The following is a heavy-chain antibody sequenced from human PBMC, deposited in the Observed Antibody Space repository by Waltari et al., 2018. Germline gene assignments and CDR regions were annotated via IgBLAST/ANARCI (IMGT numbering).Heavy chain of an antibody. CDR1: GFTFSSYS. D-gene: IGHD4-17*01. CDR3: ARESGEGQKNGVDY. CDR2: ISSSSGYI. Sequence: EVQLVESGGGLVKPGGSLRLSCAAPGFTFSSYSMNWVRQAPGKGLEWVSSISSSSGYIYYTDSVKGRFTISRDDAKNSLYLQMNSLRAEDTAVYYCARESGEGQKNGVDYWGQGTLVTVSS. V-gene: IGHV3-21*01. J-gene: IGHJ4*02.